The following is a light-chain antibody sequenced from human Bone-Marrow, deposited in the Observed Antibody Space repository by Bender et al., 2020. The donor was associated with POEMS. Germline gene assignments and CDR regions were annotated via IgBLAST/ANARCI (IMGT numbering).Light chain of an antibody. J-gene: IGLJ2*01. CDR1: ALPNQY. Sequence: ARITCSGDALPNQYAYWYQQKPGQAPVLVIYKDSERPSGIPERVSGSSSGTTVTLTISGVQAEDEGDYYCQAWDTSSVVFGGGTKLTVL. CDR3: QAWDTSSVV. CDR2: KDS. V-gene: IGLV3-25*03.